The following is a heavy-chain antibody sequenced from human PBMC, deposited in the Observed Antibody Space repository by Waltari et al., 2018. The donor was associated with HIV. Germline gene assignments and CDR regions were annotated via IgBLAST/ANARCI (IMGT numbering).Heavy chain of an antibody. CDR3: AGGRTAFGVVTGAPIGVDV. CDR2: ICYDGSKK. CDR1: GFAFSTSD. D-gene: IGHD3-3*01. V-gene: IGHV3-33*01. J-gene: IGHJ6*02. Sequence: QAQLVESGGGVVQPGRSLRLSCEASGFAFSTSDLYWVRQAPGKGRGWVAVICYDGSKKDYGDSVKGRFTISRDNSKNTVYLQMTSLRADDTGIYYCAGGRTAFGVVTGAPIGVDVWGQGTTVTVSS.